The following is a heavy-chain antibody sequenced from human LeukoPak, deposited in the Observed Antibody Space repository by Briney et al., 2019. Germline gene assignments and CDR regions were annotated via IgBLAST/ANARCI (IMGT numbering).Heavy chain of an antibody. J-gene: IGHJ4*02. D-gene: IGHD5-24*01. V-gene: IGHV1-24*01. CDR2: FDPEDGET. CDR1: GYTLTELS. Sequence: ASVKVSCKVSGYTLTELSMHWVRQAPGKGLEWMGGFDPEDGETIYAQKFQGRVTMTEDTSTDTAYMELSRLRSDDTAVYYCARDEGRRDGYPPYFDYWGQGTLVTVSS. CDR3: ARDEGRRDGYPPYFDY.